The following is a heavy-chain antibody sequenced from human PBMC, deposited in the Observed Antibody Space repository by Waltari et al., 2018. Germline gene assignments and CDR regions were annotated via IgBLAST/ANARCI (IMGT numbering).Heavy chain of an antibody. CDR3: ARLGGLGNYYYYGMDV. D-gene: IGHD3-16*01. CDR1: GYSFTSYW. Sequence: EVQLVQSGAEVKKPGESLKISCTGSGYSFTSYWIGWVRQLPGKGLEGMGISYPGDSDTRYSPSCQGQVTISADKSISTAYLQWSSLKASDTAMYYCARLGGLGNYYYYGMDVWGQGTTVTVSS. J-gene: IGHJ6*02. V-gene: IGHV5-51*01. CDR2: SYPGDSDT.